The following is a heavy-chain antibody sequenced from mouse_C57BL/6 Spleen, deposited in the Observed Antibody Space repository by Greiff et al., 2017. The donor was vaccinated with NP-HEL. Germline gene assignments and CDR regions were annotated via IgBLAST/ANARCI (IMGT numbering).Heavy chain of an antibody. D-gene: IGHD1-1*01. CDR1: GFNIKDYY. J-gene: IGHJ2*01. CDR3: TLLLLRYFDY. Sequence: EVQLQQSGAELVRPGASVKLSCTASGFNIKDYYMHWVKQRPGQGLEWIGRIDPEDGDTEYAPKFQGKATMTADTSSNTAYMQLSSLTSEDTAVYYCTLLLLRYFDYWGQGTTLTVSS. V-gene: IGHV14-1*01. CDR2: IDPEDGDT.